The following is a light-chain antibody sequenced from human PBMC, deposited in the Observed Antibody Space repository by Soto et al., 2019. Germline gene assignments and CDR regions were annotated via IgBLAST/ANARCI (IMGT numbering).Light chain of an antibody. CDR1: SSNIGSNT. Sequence: QPVLTQAPSASGTPGQRVTISCSGSSSNIGSNTVNWYQQLPGTAPKLLIYINNQRPSGVPDRFSGYKSGTSASLAISGLQSEDEADYYCAAWDDSLNGVVFGGGTKLTVL. CDR3: AAWDDSLNGVV. J-gene: IGLJ2*01. V-gene: IGLV1-44*01. CDR2: INN.